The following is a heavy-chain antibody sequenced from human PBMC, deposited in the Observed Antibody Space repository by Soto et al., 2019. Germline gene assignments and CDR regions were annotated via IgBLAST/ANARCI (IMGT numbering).Heavy chain of an antibody. CDR1: GFTFDDFA. CDR3: AKAPRLGTYWFDP. CDR2: VDWNRGNA. V-gene: IGHV3-9*01. Sequence: EVQLVESGGGLVQPGRSLRLSCAASGFTFDDFALHWVRRAPGKGLEWVSGVDWNRGNAAYANSVKGRFTVSRDSAKNPLYLDLSSVRQDDPALYYCAKAPRLGTYWFDPWGQGTLVTVSS. D-gene: IGHD6-19*01. J-gene: IGHJ5*02.